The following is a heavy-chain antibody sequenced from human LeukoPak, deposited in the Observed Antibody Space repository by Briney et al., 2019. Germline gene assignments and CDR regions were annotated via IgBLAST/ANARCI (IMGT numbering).Heavy chain of an antibody. CDR3: ARGCMMWWCPRAFDI. J-gene: IGHJ3*02. Sequence: SETLSLTCAVYGGSFSGYYWSWIRQPPGKGLEWIGEINHSGSTNYNPSLKSRVTISVDTSKNQFSLKLSSVTAADTAVYYCARGCMMWWCPRAFDIWGRGTMVTVSS. D-gene: IGHD2-21*01. CDR1: GGSFSGYY. V-gene: IGHV4-34*01. CDR2: INHSGST.